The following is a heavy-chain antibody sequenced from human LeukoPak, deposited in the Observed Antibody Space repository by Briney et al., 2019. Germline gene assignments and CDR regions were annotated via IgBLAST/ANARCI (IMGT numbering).Heavy chain of an antibody. CDR2: ISAYNGNT. D-gene: IGHD5-12*01. CDR3: AKDPMTLYGGYSRDAFDI. CDR1: GYSFTSSG. Sequence: ASVKVSCKASGYSFTSSGISWVRQAPGQGLEWMGWISAYNGNTNYAQKVQGRVTMTTDTSTSTAYMELRSLRYDDTAVYYCAKDPMTLYGGYSRDAFDIWGLGTMVTVSS. J-gene: IGHJ3*02. V-gene: IGHV1-18*01.